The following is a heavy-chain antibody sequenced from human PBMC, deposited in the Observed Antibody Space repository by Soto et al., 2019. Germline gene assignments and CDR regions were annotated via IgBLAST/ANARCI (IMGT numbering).Heavy chain of an antibody. CDR2: VYHSGST. CDR1: GGSMRNYY. Sequence: NPSETLSLTCSVSGGSMRNYYRNWIRQPPGRGLEWIGYVYHSGSTNYNPSLKSRVSMSVDVSRNHFSLTLHSVTAADTAVYFCTSSYSTSSSPDYWGQGTLVTVS. CDR3: TSSYSTSSSPDY. V-gene: IGHV4-59*01. D-gene: IGHD6-6*01. J-gene: IGHJ4*02.